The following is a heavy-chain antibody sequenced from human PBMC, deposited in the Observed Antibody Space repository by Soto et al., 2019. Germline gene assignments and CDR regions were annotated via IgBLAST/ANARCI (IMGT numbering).Heavy chain of an antibody. J-gene: IGHJ5*02. CDR3: ARDHFMEAPSQRLRFDP. V-gene: IGHV1-18*01. Sequence: ASVKVSCKASGYTFTSYGISWVRQAPGQGLEWMGWISAYNGNTNYAQKLQGRVTMTTDTSTSTAYMELRSLRSDDTAVYYCARDHFMEAPSQRLRFDPWGQGTLVTVS. CDR1: GYTFTSYG. D-gene: IGHD3-3*01. CDR2: ISAYNGNT.